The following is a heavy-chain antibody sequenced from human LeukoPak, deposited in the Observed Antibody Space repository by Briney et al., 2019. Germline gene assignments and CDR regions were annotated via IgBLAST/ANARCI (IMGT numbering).Heavy chain of an antibody. CDR3: AKGGAIFGVVIHWFDP. CDR2: ISNSGVSS. V-gene: IGHV3-23*01. J-gene: IGHJ5*02. CDR1: GFTFSSYG. Sequence: PGGSLRLSCAASGFTFSSYGMSWVRQVPGKGLEWVSGISNSGVSSFYAGSVKGRFTISRDNSKNTLYLQMNSLRGEDTAVYYCAKGGAIFGVVIHWFDPWGQGTLVIVSS. D-gene: IGHD3-3*01.